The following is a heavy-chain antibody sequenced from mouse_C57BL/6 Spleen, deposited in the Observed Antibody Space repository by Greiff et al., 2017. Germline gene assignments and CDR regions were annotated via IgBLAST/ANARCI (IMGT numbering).Heavy chain of an antibody. Sequence: VQLQQPGTELVKPGASVKLSCKASGYTFTSYWMHWVKQRPGQGLEWIGNIYPSNGGTNYNEKFKSKATLTVDKPSRTAYMQTSSLTSDDTAVYYCSRGCYGSGHWFAYWGQGTLVTVSA. CDR2: IYPSNGGT. J-gene: IGHJ3*01. D-gene: IGHD2-1*01. CDR1: GYTFTSYW. V-gene: IGHV1-53*01. CDR3: SRGCYGSGHWFAY.